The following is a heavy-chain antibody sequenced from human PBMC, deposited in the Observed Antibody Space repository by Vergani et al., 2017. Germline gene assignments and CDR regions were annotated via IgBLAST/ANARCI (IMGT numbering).Heavy chain of an antibody. CDR2: IYYSGST. Sequence: QLQLQESGPGLVKPSETLSLTCTVPGGSISSSSYYWGWIRQPPGNGLEWIGYIYYSGSTNYNPSLKSRVTISLDTSKSQFSRKLSSVTAADTAVYYCARGRYSSGWYFWGQGTLVTVSS. V-gene: IGHV4-61*05. D-gene: IGHD6-19*01. CDR3: ARGRYSSGWYF. J-gene: IGHJ4*02. CDR1: GGSISSSSYY.